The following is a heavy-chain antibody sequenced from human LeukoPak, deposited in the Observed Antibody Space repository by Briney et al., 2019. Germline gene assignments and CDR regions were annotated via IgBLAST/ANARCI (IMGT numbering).Heavy chain of an antibody. D-gene: IGHD2-15*01. CDR2: ISSSGSTI. J-gene: IGHJ4*02. Sequence: GGPLRLSCAASGFTFSDYYMSWIRQAPGKGLEWVSYISSSGSTIYYADSVKGRFTISRDNAKNSLYLQMNSLRAEDTALYYCARDGGDCSGDSCYVDYWGQGTLVTVSS. V-gene: IGHV3-11*01. CDR3: ARDGGDCSGDSCYVDY. CDR1: GFTFSDYY.